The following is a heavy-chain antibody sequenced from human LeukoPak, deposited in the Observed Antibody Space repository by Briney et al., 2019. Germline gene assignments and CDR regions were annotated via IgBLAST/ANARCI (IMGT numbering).Heavy chain of an antibody. CDR2: IIPILGIA. J-gene: IGHJ4*02. CDR1: GGTFSSYT. Sequence: SVKVSCKASGGTFSSYTISWVRQAPGQGLEWMGRIIPILGIANYAQKFQGRVTITADKSTSTAYMELSSLRSEDTAVYYCARETREQWLTPYFDYWGQGTLVTVSS. V-gene: IGHV1-69*04. CDR3: ARETREQWLTPYFDY. D-gene: IGHD6-19*01.